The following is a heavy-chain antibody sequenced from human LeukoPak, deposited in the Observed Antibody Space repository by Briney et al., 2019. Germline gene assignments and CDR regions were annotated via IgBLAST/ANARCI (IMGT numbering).Heavy chain of an antibody. CDR1: GGTFSSYA. J-gene: IGHJ6*03. D-gene: IGHD6-13*01. CDR3: ARGGLIAAAHYMDV. CDR2: IIPIFGTA. V-gene: IGHV1-69*05. Sequence: SVKVSCKASGGTFSSYAISWVRQAPGQGLEWMGGIIPIFGTANYAQKFQGRVTITTDESTSTAYMELSSLRSEDTAVYYCARGGLIAAAHYMDVWGKGTTVTVSS.